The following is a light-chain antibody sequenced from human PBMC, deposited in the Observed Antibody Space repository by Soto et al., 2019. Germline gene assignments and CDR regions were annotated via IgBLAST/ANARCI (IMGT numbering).Light chain of an antibody. J-gene: IGKJ4*01. Sequence: EIVLTQSPGTLSLSPGQRATLSCRASQSVGSTYLAWYQQKPGQAPSLLIYDISTRATGIPDRFSGSGSGTDFTLTISRLEPEDFAVYYCHQYSNSPLTFGGGTKVEIE. V-gene: IGKV3-20*01. CDR2: DIS. CDR1: QSVGSTY. CDR3: HQYSNSPLT.